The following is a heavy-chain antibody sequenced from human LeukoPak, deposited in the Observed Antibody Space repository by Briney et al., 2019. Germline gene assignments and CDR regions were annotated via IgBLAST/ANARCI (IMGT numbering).Heavy chain of an antibody. D-gene: IGHD1-26*01. V-gene: IGHV1-69*13. CDR2: IIPIFGTA. CDR1: GYTFTSYY. CDR3: ARGMREIEYFQH. Sequence: SVKVSCKASGYTFTSYYMHWVRQAPGQGLEWMGGIIPIFGTANYAQKFQGRVTITADESTSTAYMELSSLRSEDTAVYYCARGMREIEYFQHWGQGTLVTVSS. J-gene: IGHJ1*01.